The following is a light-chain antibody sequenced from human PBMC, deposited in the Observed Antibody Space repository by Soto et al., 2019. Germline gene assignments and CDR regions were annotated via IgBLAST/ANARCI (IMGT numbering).Light chain of an antibody. CDR3: QQRSNWPT. J-gene: IGKJ1*01. V-gene: IGKV3-11*01. CDR2: DAS. Sequence: ESVLTQSPATLSLSPGERATLSCRASQSVSSYLAWYQQKPGQAPRLLIYDASNRATGIPARFSGSGSGTDFTLTISSLEPEDFAVYYCQQRSNWPTFGQGTKVDSK. CDR1: QSVSSY.